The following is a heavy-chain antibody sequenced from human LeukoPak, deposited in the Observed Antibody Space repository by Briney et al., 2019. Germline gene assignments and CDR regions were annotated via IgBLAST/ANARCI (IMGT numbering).Heavy chain of an antibody. V-gene: IGHV3-23*01. D-gene: IGHD5/OR15-5a*01. J-gene: IGHJ4*02. CDR3: AKGKADSGLPFFDY. Sequence: PGGSLRLSCAASGFTFSSYAMSWVRQAPGKGLEWVSAISGSGGSTYYADSVKGRFTISRDNSTNTLYLQMNSLRAEDTAVYYCAKGKADSGLPFFDYWGQGTLVTVSS. CDR2: ISGSGGST. CDR1: GFTFSSYA.